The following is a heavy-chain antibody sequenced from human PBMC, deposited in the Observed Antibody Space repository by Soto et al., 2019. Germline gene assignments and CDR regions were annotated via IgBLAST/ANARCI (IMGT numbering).Heavy chain of an antibody. D-gene: IGHD1-26*01. CDR2: VSYDGNNK. V-gene: IGHV3-30-3*01. J-gene: IGHJ4*02. Sequence: ESGGGVVQPGRSLRLSCAASGFTFRTYTLHWVRQAPGKGLEWVALVSYDGNNKYYADSVKGRFTISRDNSKNKLFLQMHSLRAEDTAVYYCARDYGGRYYLFDFWGQGTLVSVSS. CDR3: ARDYGGRYYLFDF. CDR1: GFTFRTYT.